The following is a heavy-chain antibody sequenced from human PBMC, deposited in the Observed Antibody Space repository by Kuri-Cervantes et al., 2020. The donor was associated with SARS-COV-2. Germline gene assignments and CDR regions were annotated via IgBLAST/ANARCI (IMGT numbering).Heavy chain of an antibody. Sequence: SETLSLTCTVSGGSISSGGYYWSWIRQHPGKGLEWIGYIYYSGSTYYNPSLKSLVTISVDTSKNQFSLKLSSVTAADTAVYCCARDSRKNSGWYTDYWGQGTLVTVSS. V-gene: IGHV4-31*01. CDR3: ARDSRKNSGWYTDY. D-gene: IGHD6-19*01. J-gene: IGHJ4*02. CDR2: IYYSGST. CDR1: GGSISSGGYY.